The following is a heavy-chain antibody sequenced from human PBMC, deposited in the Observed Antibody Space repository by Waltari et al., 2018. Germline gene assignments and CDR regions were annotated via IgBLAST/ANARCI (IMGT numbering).Heavy chain of an antibody. Sequence: QLQLQESGPGLVKPSETLSLTCTVSGGSISSSSYYWGWIRQPPGKGLEWIGSIYYSGSTYYNPSLKSRVTISVDTSKNHFSLKLSSVTAADTAVYYCASIDIVVVVAVDYWGQGTLVTVSS. CDR3: ASIDIVVVVAVDY. V-gene: IGHV4-39*01. CDR2: IYYSGST. D-gene: IGHD2-15*01. CDR1: GGSISSSSYY. J-gene: IGHJ4*02.